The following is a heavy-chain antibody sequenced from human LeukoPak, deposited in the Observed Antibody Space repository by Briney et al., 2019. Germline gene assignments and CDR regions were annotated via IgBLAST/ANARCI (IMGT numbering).Heavy chain of an antibody. CDR2: IKKDGSEK. J-gene: IGHJ4*02. V-gene: IGHV3-7*04. CDR1: GFIFSSYW. CDR3: ARGGTYYVLEEGHY. Sequence: GGSLRLSCAASGFIFSSYWMNWVRQAPGKGLEWVANIKKDGSEKYYVDSVKGRCTISRDNAQNSLYLEMNSLRAEDTGVYYCARGGTYYVLEEGHYWGQGTLVTVAS. D-gene: IGHD1-26*01.